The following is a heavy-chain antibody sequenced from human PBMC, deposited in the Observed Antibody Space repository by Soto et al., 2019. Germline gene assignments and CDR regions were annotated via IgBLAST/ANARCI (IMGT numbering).Heavy chain of an antibody. D-gene: IGHD3-9*01. CDR2: IWYDGSGN. J-gene: IGHJ5*02. CDR3: ARGQTGTWWFDP. V-gene: IGHV3-33*01. Sequence: GGPRSVACPAWELSLSRCWLHCFRQAPGKGLEWVAVIWYDGSGNYYVDSVKGRFTISRDNAKNSLFMQMNSLRAEDTAVYFCARGQTGTWWFDPWGQGTLVTVSS. CDR1: ELSLSRCW.